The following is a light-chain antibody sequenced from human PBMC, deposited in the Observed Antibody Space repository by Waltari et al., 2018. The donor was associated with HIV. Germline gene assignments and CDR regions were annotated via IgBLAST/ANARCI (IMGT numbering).Light chain of an antibody. CDR2: EVS. J-gene: IGLJ3*02. CDR1: SSDVGGYNY. CDR3: ASYISSASPE. V-gene: IGLV2-14*01. Sequence: QSALTQPASVSGSPGQSITISCTGTSSDVGGYNYVSWYQQHPGKAPKLMIYEVSTRPSGVSSRFSGSISANTASLTISGLQPEDEADYFCASYISSASPEFGGGTKVTVL.